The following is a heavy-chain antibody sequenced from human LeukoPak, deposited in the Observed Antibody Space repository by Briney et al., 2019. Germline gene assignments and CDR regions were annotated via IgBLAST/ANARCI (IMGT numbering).Heavy chain of an antibody. V-gene: IGHV4-61*02. D-gene: IGHD2-2*01. CDR1: GGSISSGSYY. CDR2: IYTSGST. Sequence: SETLSLTCTVSGGSISSGSYYWSWIRQPAGKGLEWIGRIYTSGSTNYNPSLKSRVTISVDTSKNQFSLKLSSVTAADTAVYYCAREDIVVVPAAGFDPWGQGTLVTVSS. J-gene: IGHJ5*02. CDR3: AREDIVVVPAAGFDP.